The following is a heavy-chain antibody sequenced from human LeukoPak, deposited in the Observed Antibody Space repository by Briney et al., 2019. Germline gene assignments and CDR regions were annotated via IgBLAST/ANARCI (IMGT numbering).Heavy chain of an antibody. D-gene: IGHD1-1*01. CDR1: GFTFSSYS. V-gene: IGHV3-21*01. J-gene: IGHJ4*02. CDR2: ISSSSSYI. Sequence: PGGSLRLSCAASGFTFSSYSMNWVRQAPGKGLEWVSSISSSSSYIYYADSVKGRFTISRDNAKNSLYLQMNSLRAEDTAVYYCARVQLERHFFDYWGQGTLVTVSS. CDR3: ARVQLERHFFDY.